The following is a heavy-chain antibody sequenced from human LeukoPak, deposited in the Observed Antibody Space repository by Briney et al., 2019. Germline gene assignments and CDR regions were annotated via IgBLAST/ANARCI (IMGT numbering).Heavy chain of an antibody. Sequence: GASVKVSCKASGGTFSSYAISWVRQAHGQGLEWMGRIIPIFGTANYAQKFQGRVTITTDESTSTAYMELSSLRSEDTAVYYCARAYYYHSSRPFDIWGQGTMVTVSS. CDR2: IIPIFGTA. V-gene: IGHV1-69*05. D-gene: IGHD3-22*01. J-gene: IGHJ3*02. CDR3: ARAYYYHSSRPFDI. CDR1: GGTFSSYA.